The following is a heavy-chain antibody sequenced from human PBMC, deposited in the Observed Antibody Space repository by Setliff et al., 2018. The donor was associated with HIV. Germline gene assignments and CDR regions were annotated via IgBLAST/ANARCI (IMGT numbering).Heavy chain of an antibody. D-gene: IGHD5-12*01. Sequence: PSETLSLSCAAPGFTFSNFWMSWVRQAPGKGLEWVANIKQDGSEKYYVDSVKGRFTISRDNAKNSLYLQMNSLRVEDTGVYYCHSGYDTEEQSYFDYWGQGTLVTVSS. CDR3: HSGYDTEEQSYFDY. CDR1: GFTFSNFW. CDR2: IKQDGSEK. V-gene: IGHV3-7*01. J-gene: IGHJ4*02.